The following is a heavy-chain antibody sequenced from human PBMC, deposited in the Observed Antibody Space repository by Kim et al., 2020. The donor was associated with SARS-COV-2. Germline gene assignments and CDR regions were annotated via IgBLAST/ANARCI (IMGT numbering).Heavy chain of an antibody. D-gene: IGHD5-18*01. CDR3: TRGDTAMGLPGY. CDR2: IRSKAYGGTT. V-gene: IGHV3-49*04. Sequence: GGSLRLSCTASGFTFGDYAMSWVRQAPGKGLEWVGFIRSKAYGGTTEYAASVKGRFTISRDDSKSIAYLQMNSLKTEDTAVYYCTRGDTAMGLPGYWGQGTLVTVSS. J-gene: IGHJ4*02. CDR1: GFTFGDYA.